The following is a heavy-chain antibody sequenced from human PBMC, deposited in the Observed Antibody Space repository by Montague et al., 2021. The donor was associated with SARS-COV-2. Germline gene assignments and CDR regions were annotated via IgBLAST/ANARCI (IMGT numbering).Heavy chain of an antibody. V-gene: IGHV4-39*07. J-gene: IGHJ6*02. CDR1: GGSISSSNYY. D-gene: IGHD3-10*01. Sequence: SETLSLTCTVSGGSISSSNYYWGWIRQPPGKGLEWIGNMYYSGSTYYNPSLKSRVTISMDTSKNQFSLKLSSVTAADTAVYYCARDDIVLQGVTKGMDVWGQGTTVTVSS. CDR3: ARDDIVLQGVTKGMDV. CDR2: MYYSGST.